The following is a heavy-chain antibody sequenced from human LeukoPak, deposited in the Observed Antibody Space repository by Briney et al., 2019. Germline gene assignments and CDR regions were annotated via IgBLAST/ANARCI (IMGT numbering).Heavy chain of an antibody. D-gene: IGHD5-12*01. CDR2: IYHSGST. CDR1: GYSISSGYY. Sequence: PSETLSLTCTVSGYSISSGYYWGWIRQPPGKGLEWIGSIYHSGSTYYNPSLKSRVTISVDTSKNQFSLKLSSVTAADTAVYYCARDVALDAFDIWGQGTMVTVSS. V-gene: IGHV4-38-2*02. J-gene: IGHJ3*02. CDR3: ARDVALDAFDI.